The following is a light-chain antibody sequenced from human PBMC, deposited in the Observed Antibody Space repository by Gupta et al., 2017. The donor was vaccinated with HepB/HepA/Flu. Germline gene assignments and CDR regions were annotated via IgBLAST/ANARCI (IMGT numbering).Light chain of an antibody. Sequence: QSALTQPASVSGSPGQSITISCTGTSSDVGNYNSVSWYQQHPGKAPKPMIYDVTNRPSGVSNRFSGSKSGNTASLTISGLQAEDEADYYCTSYTSRNTVIFGGGTKLTVL. CDR3: TSYTSRNTVI. CDR1: SSDVGNYNS. V-gene: IGLV2-14*01. J-gene: IGLJ2*01. CDR2: DVT.